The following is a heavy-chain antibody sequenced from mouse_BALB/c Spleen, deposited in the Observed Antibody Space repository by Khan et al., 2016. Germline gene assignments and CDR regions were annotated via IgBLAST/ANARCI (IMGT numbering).Heavy chain of an antibody. V-gene: IGHV14-3*02. D-gene: IGHD1-1*02. Sequence: VQLQQSGAELVKPGASVKLSCTASGFKSKDTYMHWVKQRPEQGLEWIGRIDPANGNTKYDPKFQGKATITADTSSNTAYLQPSSLTSEDTAVYYCAKVGGGDACAYWGQGTLVTVSA. J-gene: IGHJ3*01. CDR3: AKVGGGDACAY. CDR2: IDPANGNT. CDR1: GFKSKDTY.